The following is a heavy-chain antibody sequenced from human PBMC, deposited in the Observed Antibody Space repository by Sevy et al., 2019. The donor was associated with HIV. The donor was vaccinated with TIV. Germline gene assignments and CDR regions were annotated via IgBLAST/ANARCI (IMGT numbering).Heavy chain of an antibody. CDR2: ISWDGGST. Sequence: GGSLRLSCAASGFTFDDYAMHWVRQAPGKGLEWVSLISWDGGSTYYADSVKGRFTISRDNSKNSLYLQMNSLRAEDTALYYCAKATEKYGVYVYYYGMDVWGQGTTVTVSS. CDR1: GFTFDDYA. D-gene: IGHD5-12*01. CDR3: AKATEKYGVYVYYYGMDV. J-gene: IGHJ6*02. V-gene: IGHV3-43D*03.